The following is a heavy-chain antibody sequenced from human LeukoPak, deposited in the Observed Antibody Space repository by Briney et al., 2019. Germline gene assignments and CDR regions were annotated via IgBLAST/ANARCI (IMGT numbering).Heavy chain of an antibody. CDR1: GGTFSSYA. J-gene: IGHJ5*02. CDR3: ARGPRIAVAGHFRGHSNWFDP. CDR2: IITIFDTA. D-gene: IGHD6-19*01. V-gene: IGHV1-69*05. Sequence: SVKVSCKGSGGTFSSYAISWVRQAPGQGLEWMGRIITIFDTANYAQMFQGRVTITTDEYTSTAYMELSSLRSEDTAVYYCARGPRIAVAGHFRGHSNWFDPWGQGTLVTVSS.